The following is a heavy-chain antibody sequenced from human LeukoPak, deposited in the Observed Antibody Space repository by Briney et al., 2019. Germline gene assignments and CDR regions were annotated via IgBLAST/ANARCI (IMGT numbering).Heavy chain of an antibody. Sequence: GGSLRLSCARAGFTFKKAWMSWVRQAPGKGREWVGLIRSNTDGGITDYAAPVKGRFTIARDDSKSSLHHQMSSLKTKDTAVYYCAPVYWYFDLWGLGNVVSVSA. CDR3: APVYWYFDL. V-gene: IGHV3-15*01. CDR1: GFTFKKAW. J-gene: IGHJ2*01. CDR2: IRSNTDGGIT.